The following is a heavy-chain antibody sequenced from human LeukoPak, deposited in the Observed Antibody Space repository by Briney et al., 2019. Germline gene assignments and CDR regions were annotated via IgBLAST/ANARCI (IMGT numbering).Heavy chain of an antibody. Sequence: PSETLSLTCTVSGGSISSYYWSWIRQPAGKGLEWIGRISASGNTNYNPSLSSRVTMSVDTSRSQFSLKLRSVTAADTAVYYCARAGRSSTPGYWGQGTLVTVSS. CDR3: ARAGRSSTPGY. D-gene: IGHD2-15*01. J-gene: IGHJ4*02. CDR1: GGSISSYY. V-gene: IGHV4-4*07. CDR2: ISASGNT.